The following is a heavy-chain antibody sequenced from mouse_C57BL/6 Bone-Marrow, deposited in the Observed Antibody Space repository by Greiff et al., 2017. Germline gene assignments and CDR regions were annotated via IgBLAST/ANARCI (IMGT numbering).Heavy chain of an antibody. D-gene: IGHD1-1*01. CDR3: TRDYGSSYGAMDY. Sequence: VQLQQSGTVLARPGASVKMSCKTSGYTFTSYWMHWVKQRPGQGLEWIGAIYPGNSDTSYNQKFKGKAKLTAVTSASTAYMELSSLTNEDSAVXYCTRDYGSSYGAMDYWGQGTSVTVSS. CDR1: GYTFTSYW. V-gene: IGHV1-5*01. CDR2: IYPGNSDT. J-gene: IGHJ4*01.